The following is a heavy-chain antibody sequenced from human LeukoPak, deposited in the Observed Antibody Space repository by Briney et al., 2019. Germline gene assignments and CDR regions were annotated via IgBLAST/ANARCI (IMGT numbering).Heavy chain of an antibody. D-gene: IGHD4-17*01. J-gene: IGHJ3*02. Sequence: PSETLSLTCTVSGGSISSYYWSWIRQPPGKGLEWIGYIYYSGSTNYNPSLKSRVTISVDTSKNQFSLKLSSVTAVDTAVYYCAREIGGLTVTPNDAFDIWGQGTMVTVSS. CDR1: GGSISSYY. CDR3: AREIGGLTVTPNDAFDI. CDR2: IYYSGST. V-gene: IGHV4-59*01.